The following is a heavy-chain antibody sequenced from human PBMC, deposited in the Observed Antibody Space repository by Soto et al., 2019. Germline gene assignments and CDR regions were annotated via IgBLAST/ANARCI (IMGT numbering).Heavy chain of an antibody. CDR1: GDSVSSNSAA. CDR3: ARGGTMVRGLHYMDV. Sequence: PSQPLSLTCAISGDSVSSNSAAWNWIRQSPSRGLEWLGRTYYRSKWYNDYAVSVKSRITINPDTSKNQFSLQLNSVTPEDTALYYCARGGTMVRGLHYMDVWGKGTTVTVSS. V-gene: IGHV6-1*01. J-gene: IGHJ6*03. CDR2: TYYRSKWYN. D-gene: IGHD3-10*01.